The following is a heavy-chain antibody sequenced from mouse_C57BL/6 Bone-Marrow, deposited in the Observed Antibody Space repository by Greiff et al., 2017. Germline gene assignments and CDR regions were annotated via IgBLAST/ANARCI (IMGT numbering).Heavy chain of an antibody. V-gene: IGHV5-2*01. J-gene: IGHJ1*03. Sequence: EVKLVESGGGLVQPGASLKLSCESNEYEFPSHDMSWVRKTPEKRLELVAAINSDGGSTYYPDTMERRFTISRDNTKKTLYLQMSSLRSEDTALYYCARSDGYYWYFDVWGTGTTVTVSS. CDR1: EYEFPSHD. CDR3: ARSDGYYWYFDV. CDR2: INSDGGST. D-gene: IGHD2-3*01.